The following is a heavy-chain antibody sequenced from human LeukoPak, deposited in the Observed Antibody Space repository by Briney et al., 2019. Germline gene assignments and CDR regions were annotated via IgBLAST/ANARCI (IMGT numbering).Heavy chain of an antibody. Sequence: PGGSLRLSCAASGFTFSNYAMSWVRQAPGKGLEWVSAISGSGGSTHYADSVKGRFTISRDNSTNTLYLQMNSLRAEDTAVYYCAKVLNYYASGYFDYWGQGTLVTVSS. CDR1: GFTFSNYA. CDR2: ISGSGGST. CDR3: AKVLNYYASGYFDY. V-gene: IGHV3-23*01. D-gene: IGHD3-10*01. J-gene: IGHJ4*02.